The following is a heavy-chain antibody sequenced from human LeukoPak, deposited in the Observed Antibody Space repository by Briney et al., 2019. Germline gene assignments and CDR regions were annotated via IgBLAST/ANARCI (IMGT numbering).Heavy chain of an antibody. CDR1: GGSISSYY. CDR2: FYNSGSS. V-gene: IGHV4-59*01. D-gene: IGHD5-18*01. CDR3: ARCHTYGFVYYAMDV. Sequence: SETLSLTCNVSGGSISSYYWSWIRQPPGKGLEWIGYFYNSGSSNYNPSLKSRVTISVDTSKNQSSLKLSSVTAADTAVYYCARCHTYGFVYYAMDVWGEGTTVTVSS. J-gene: IGHJ6*04.